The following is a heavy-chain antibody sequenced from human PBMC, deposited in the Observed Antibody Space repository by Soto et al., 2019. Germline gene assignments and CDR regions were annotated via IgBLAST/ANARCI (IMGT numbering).Heavy chain of an antibody. Sequence: GGSLRLSCAASGFTFSGHGMHWVRQAPGKGLEWVAVISNDGSNKYYADSVKGRFTISRDNSKNTLSLQMNSLRVEDTAVYHCAKSIVASTLNWFDPWGQGTLVTVSS. CDR2: ISNDGSNK. D-gene: IGHD6-25*01. V-gene: IGHV3-30*18. CDR1: GFTFSGHG. J-gene: IGHJ5*02. CDR3: AKSIVASTLNWFDP.